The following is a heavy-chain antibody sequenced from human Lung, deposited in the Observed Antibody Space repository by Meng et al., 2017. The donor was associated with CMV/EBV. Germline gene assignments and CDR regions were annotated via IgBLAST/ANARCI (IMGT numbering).Heavy chain of an antibody. J-gene: IGHJ4*02. Sequence: SCKASGYTFTSYDINWVRQAPGKGLEWVSSISTSGGDTYHADSVKGRFTISRDDSKKTLYLQMNSLRAEDTAVYYCANLGRTIRDYWGQGTLVTVSS. CDR2: ISTSGGDT. D-gene: IGHD4/OR15-4a*01. V-gene: IGHV3-23*01. CDR1: GYTFTSYD. CDR3: ANLGRTIRDY.